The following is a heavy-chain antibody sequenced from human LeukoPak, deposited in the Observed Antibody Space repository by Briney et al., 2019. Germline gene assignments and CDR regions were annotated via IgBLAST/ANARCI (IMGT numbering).Heavy chain of an antibody. V-gene: IGHV4-34*01. Sequence: PSETLSLTCAVYGGSFSGYYWSWIRQPPGKGLEWIGEINHSGSTNYNPSLKSRVTISVDTSKNQFSLKLSSVTAADTAVYYCAREPHLRYFDWLYPMGDYWGQGTLVTVSS. D-gene: IGHD3-9*01. CDR1: GGSFSGYY. CDR2: INHSGST. J-gene: IGHJ4*02. CDR3: AREPHLRYFDWLYPMGDY.